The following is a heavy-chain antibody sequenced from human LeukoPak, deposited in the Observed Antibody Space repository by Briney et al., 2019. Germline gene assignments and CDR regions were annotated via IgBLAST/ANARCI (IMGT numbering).Heavy chain of an antibody. CDR3: ARFRSTYYYGSGSYSSGMDV. CDR2: INHSGST. Sequence: SETLSLTCAVYGGSFSGYYWSWLRQPPGKGLEWLGEINHSGSTNYNPSLKSRVTISVDTSKNQFSLKLSSVTAADTAVYYCARFRSTYYYGSGSYSSGMDVWGKGTTVTVSS. V-gene: IGHV4-34*01. CDR1: GGSFSGYY. J-gene: IGHJ6*04. D-gene: IGHD3-10*01.